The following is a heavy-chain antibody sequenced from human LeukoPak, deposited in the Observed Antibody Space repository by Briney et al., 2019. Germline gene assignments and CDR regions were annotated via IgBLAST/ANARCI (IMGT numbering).Heavy chain of an antibody. CDR3: AREASGWFGGFGY. Sequence: PSETLSLTCTVSGGSISSYYWGWIRQPAGKGLEWIGRIFTSGNTNYNPSLKSRVTISVDKSKTQFSLKLTSVTAADTAVYYCAREASGWFGGFGYWGQGTLVTVSS. D-gene: IGHD6-19*01. CDR2: IFTSGNT. CDR1: GGSISSYY. V-gene: IGHV4-4*07. J-gene: IGHJ4*02.